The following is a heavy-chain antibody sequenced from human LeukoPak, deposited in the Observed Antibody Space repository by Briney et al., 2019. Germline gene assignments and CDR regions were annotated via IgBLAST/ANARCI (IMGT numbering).Heavy chain of an antibody. J-gene: IGHJ3*02. D-gene: IGHD6-19*01. Sequence: GGSLRLSCAASGFTFSSYSMNWVRQAPGKGLEWVSSISSSSSYIYYADSVKGRFTISRDHAKNSLYLQMNSLRAEDTAVYYCAREQSTSSSGLKRGAAFDIWGQGTMVTVSS. CDR1: GFTFSSYS. CDR3: AREQSTSSSGLKRGAAFDI. CDR2: ISSSSSYI. V-gene: IGHV3-21*01.